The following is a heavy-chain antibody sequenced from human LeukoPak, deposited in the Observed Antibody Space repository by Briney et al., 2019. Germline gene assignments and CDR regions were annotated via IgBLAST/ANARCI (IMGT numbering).Heavy chain of an antibody. J-gene: IGHJ4*02. CDR3: ARGEPQPIDIDY. Sequence: GASVKVSCKASGYTFTSYDINWVRQATGQGLEWMGWINPNSGGTNYAQKFQGRVTMTRDTSISTAYMELSRLRSDDTAVYYCARGEPQPIDIDYWGQGTLVTVSS. CDR1: GYTFTSYD. CDR2: INPNSGGT. D-gene: IGHD1-26*01. V-gene: IGHV1-2*02.